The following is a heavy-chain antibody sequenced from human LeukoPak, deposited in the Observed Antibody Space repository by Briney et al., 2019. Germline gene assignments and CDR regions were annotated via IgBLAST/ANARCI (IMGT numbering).Heavy chain of an antibody. Sequence: PGRSLRLSCAASGFAINSYGMHWVRQAPGKGLEWVAVIWYDGSNKYYADSVKGRFTISRDNSKNTLYLQMNSLRAEDTAVYYCARGYGGDYYDSSGYSRPYYFDYWGQGTLVTVSS. D-gene: IGHD3-22*01. V-gene: IGHV3-33*01. CDR1: GFAINSYG. J-gene: IGHJ4*02. CDR2: IWYDGSNK. CDR3: ARGYGGDYYDSSGYSRPYYFDY.